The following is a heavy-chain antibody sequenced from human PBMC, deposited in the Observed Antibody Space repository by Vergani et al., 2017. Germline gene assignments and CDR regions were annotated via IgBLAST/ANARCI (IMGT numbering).Heavy chain of an antibody. V-gene: IGHV4-61*02. CDR1: GGPISSGSYY. CDR3: ARATQEIVVVPAAYWYFDL. D-gene: IGHD2-2*01. J-gene: IGHJ2*01. Sequence: VQLQESGPGLVKPSQTLSLTCTVSGGPISSGSYYWSWIRQPAGKGLEWIGRIYTSGSTNHNPSLKSRVTMSVDTSKNQFSLKLSSVTAADTAVYYCARATQEIVVVPAAYWYFDLWGRGTLVTVSS. CDR2: IYTSGST.